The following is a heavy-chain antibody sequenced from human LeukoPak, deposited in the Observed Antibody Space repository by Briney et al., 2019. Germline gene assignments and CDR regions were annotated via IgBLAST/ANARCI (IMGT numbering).Heavy chain of an antibody. CDR3: ALLAVASDFDY. CDR1: GFPFSFYE. V-gene: IGHV3-48*03. D-gene: IGHD6-19*01. Sequence: GGSLRLSCVVSGFPFSFYELNWVSQAPGKGLEWVSNIGASSIPKYYADSVKGRFSISRDNARNSLYLQMNSLRVEDTAVYYCALLAVASDFDYWGQGALVTVSS. CDR2: IGASSIPK. J-gene: IGHJ4*02.